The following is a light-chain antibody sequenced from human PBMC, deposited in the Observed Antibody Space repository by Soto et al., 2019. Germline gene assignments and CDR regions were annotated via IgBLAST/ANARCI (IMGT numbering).Light chain of an antibody. CDR1: QSINNY. J-gene: IGKJ2*01. V-gene: IGKV1-39*01. Sequence: IRMTQSPSSLSASVGERVTITCRASQSINNYLNWYKQKPGKAPKFLIYAASSLHSGVPSRLSGSGSGTQFTLTISRMKPDDLATYYCQQYKSYYTFGQGTKVDIK. CDR3: QQYKSYYT. CDR2: AAS.